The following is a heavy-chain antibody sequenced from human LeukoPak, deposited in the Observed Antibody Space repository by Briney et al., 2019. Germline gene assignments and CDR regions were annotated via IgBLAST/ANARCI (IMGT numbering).Heavy chain of an antibody. V-gene: IGHV4-34*01. CDR2: INHSGST. CDR3: ARGKLWFGELLSANDY. Sequence: PSETLSLTCAVYGGSFSGYYWSWLRQPPGKGLEWIGEINHSGSTNYNPSLKSRGTISVDTSKNQFSLKLSSVTAADTAVYYCARGKLWFGELLSANDYWGQGTLVTVSS. D-gene: IGHD3-10*01. CDR1: GGSFSGYY. J-gene: IGHJ4*02.